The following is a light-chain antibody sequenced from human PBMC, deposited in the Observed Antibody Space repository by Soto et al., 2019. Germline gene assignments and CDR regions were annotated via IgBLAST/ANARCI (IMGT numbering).Light chain of an antibody. CDR1: SSDVGGYNY. CDR3: CSNAAGSTYV. Sequence: QSVLTQPPSASGSPGQSVTISCTGTSSDVGGYNYVSWYQQHPGKAPKLIIYEVSKRPSGVPDRFSGSKSGSTASLTVSGLQAEDEADYYCCSNAAGSTYVFGSGTKVTVL. CDR2: EVS. V-gene: IGLV2-8*01. J-gene: IGLJ1*01.